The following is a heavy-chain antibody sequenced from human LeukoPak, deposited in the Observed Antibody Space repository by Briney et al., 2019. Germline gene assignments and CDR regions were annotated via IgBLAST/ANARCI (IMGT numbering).Heavy chain of an antibody. CDR3: AKGHFGAGHY. D-gene: IGHD3-3*01. CDR1: GFTFGDYT. V-gene: IGHV3-43*02. J-gene: IGHJ4*02. CDR2: ITGDGGTT. Sequence: GGSLRLSCAASGFTFGDYTMHWFRQPPGRGLQWVSLITGDGGTTSYAGSVKGRFTISRDNSKNSLYLHMNSLGNEDAALYYCAKGHFGAGHYWGQGTLVTVSS.